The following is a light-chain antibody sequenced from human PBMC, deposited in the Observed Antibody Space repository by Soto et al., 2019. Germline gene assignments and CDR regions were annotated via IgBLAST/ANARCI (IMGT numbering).Light chain of an antibody. CDR3: CSYTTSSTLV. CDR2: EVS. CDR1: SSDVGTYNH. J-gene: IGLJ1*01. Sequence: QSALTQPASVSGSPEQSITISCTGTSSDVGTYNHVSWYQQHPGKAPQLIIYEVSNRPSGLSNRFSASKSGNTASLTISGLQAEDEADYYCCSYTTSSTLVFGTGTKVTV. V-gene: IGLV2-14*01.